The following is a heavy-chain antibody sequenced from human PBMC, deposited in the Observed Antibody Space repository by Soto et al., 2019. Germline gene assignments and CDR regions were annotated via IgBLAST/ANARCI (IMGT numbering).Heavy chain of an antibody. Sequence: QVQLVQSGAEVKKPGSSVKVSCKASGGTFSSYTISWVRQAPGQGLEWMGRIIPILGIANYAQKFQGRVTITADKSTSTAYMELSSLRSEDTAVYYCATDYGGKDVDYWGQGTLVTVSS. D-gene: IGHD4-17*01. CDR1: GGTFSSYT. CDR2: IIPILGIA. J-gene: IGHJ4*02. V-gene: IGHV1-69*08. CDR3: ATDYGGKDVDY.